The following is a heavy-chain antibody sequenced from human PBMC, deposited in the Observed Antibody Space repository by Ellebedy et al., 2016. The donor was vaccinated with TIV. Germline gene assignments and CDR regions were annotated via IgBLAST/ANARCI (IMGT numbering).Heavy chain of an antibody. CDR1: GGSVSSTRYY. J-gene: IGHJ4*02. Sequence: MPGGSLRLSCGVSGGSVSSTRYYWAWIRQPPGKGLEWIGSVYYSGSPYYNPSFKSRVTLSADTSKNQFSLNLRTVTAADTAVYYCARTDPWQPIDDWGQGILVSVSS. D-gene: IGHD2-21*02. CDR3: ARTDPWQPIDD. CDR2: VYYSGSP. V-gene: IGHV4-39*01.